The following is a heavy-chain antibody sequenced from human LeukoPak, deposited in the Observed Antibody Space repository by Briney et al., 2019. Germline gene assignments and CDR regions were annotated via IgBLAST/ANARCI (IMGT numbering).Heavy chain of an antibody. Sequence: GGSLRLSCAASGFTLSSYSMNWVRQAPGKGLEWVSYISSSSSTIYYADSVKGRFTISRDNAKNLLYLQMNSLRAEDTAVYYCARVVRYYDSSGYSDYWGQGTLVTVSS. D-gene: IGHD3-22*01. CDR3: ARVVRYYDSSGYSDY. V-gene: IGHV3-48*04. CDR1: GFTLSSYS. CDR2: ISSSSSTI. J-gene: IGHJ4*02.